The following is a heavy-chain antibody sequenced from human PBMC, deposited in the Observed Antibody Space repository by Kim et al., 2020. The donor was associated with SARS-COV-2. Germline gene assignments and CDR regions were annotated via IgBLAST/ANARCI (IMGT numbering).Heavy chain of an antibody. CDR1: GGSISSSSYY. Sequence: SETLSLTCTVSGGSISSSSYYWGWIRQPPGKGLEWIGSIYYSGSTYYNPSLKSRVTISVDTSKNQFSLKLSSVTAADTAVYYCARHNEPPWLYQDDYGMDVWGQGTTVTVSS. V-gene: IGHV4-39*01. CDR2: IYYSGST. D-gene: IGHD1-1*01. CDR3: ARHNEPPWLYQDDYGMDV. J-gene: IGHJ6*02.